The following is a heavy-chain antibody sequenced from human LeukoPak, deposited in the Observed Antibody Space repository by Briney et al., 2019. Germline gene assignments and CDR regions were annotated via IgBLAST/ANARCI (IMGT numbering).Heavy chain of an antibody. Sequence: GGSLRLSCAASGFSFSSYAMSWVRQAPGKGLEWVSGISGSGVSTYFADSGKGRFTISRDTSKNTLYLQMHSLRVEDTAVYYCAKVHYYDRSGMGGFDHWGQGTLVTVSS. CDR1: GFSFSSYA. CDR3: AKVHYYDRSGMGGFDH. V-gene: IGHV3-23*01. CDR2: ISGSGVST. D-gene: IGHD3-22*01. J-gene: IGHJ4*02.